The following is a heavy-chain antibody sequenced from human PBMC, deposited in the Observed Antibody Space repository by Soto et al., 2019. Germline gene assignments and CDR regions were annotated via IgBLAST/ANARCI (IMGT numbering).Heavy chain of an antibody. CDR3: ARNYDILTGYYIAPLGCYGMDV. V-gene: IGHV1-3*01. Sequence: ASVKVSCKASGYTFTSYAMHWVRQAPGQRLEWMGWINAGNGNTKYSQKFQGRVTITRDTSASTAYMELSSLRSEDTAVYYCARNYDILTGYYIAPLGCYGMDVWGQGTTVTVSS. CDR2: INAGNGNT. D-gene: IGHD3-9*01. CDR1: GYTFTSYA. J-gene: IGHJ6*02.